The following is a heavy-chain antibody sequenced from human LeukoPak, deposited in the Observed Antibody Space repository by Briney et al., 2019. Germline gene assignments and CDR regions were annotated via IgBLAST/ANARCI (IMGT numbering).Heavy chain of an antibody. J-gene: IGHJ4*02. Sequence: MPSETLSLTCTVSGGSISGHYWSWIRQPAGKEPEWIGRVHTTGGTNYNPSLKSRLTMSVDTSKNQFSLHLTSVTAADTAVYYCAKGGESSLPFDYWGQGTLVTVSS. CDR3: AKGGESSLPFDY. CDR1: GGSISGHY. D-gene: IGHD3-10*01. CDR2: VHTTGGT. V-gene: IGHV4-4*07.